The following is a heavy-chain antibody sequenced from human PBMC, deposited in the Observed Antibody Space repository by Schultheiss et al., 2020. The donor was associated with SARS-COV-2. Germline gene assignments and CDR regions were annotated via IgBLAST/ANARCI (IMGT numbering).Heavy chain of an antibody. Sequence: SQTLSLTCAVYGGSFSGYYWSWIRQPPGKGLEWIGEINHSGSTNYNPSLKSRVTISVDTPKNQFSLKLSSVTAVDTAVYYCASPAPRYCSGGSCYRNYYYYYGMDVWGQGTTVTVSS. CDR2: INHSGST. J-gene: IGHJ6*02. CDR1: GGSFSGYY. V-gene: IGHV4-34*01. D-gene: IGHD2-15*01. CDR3: ASPAPRYCSGGSCYRNYYYYYGMDV.